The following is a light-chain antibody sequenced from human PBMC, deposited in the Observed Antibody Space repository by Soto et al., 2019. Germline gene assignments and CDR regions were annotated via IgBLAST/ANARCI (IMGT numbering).Light chain of an antibody. V-gene: IGLV4-69*01. CDR1: SGHSSYA. Sequence: QLVLTQSPSASASLGASVKLTCTLSSGHSSYAIAWHQQQPEKGARYLMKLNSDGSHSKGDGIPDRFSGSSSGAERYLTISSLQSEDEADYYCQTWGTGIWAFGGGTKLTVL. CDR2: LNSDGSH. CDR3: QTWGTGIWA. J-gene: IGLJ3*02.